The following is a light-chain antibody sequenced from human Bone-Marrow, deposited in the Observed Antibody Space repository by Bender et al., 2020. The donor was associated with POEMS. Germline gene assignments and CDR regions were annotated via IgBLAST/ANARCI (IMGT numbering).Light chain of an antibody. CDR2: EDT. CDR1: SSDIGGYDY. V-gene: IGLV2-8*01. J-gene: IGLJ3*02. CDR3: QSYDSSLRGSLM. Sequence: QSALTQPPSASGSPGQSVTISCTGTSSDIGGYDYVSWYQQHPGKAPKIMIYEDTKRPSGVSNRFSGSKSGNTASLAITGLQAEDEADYYCQSYDSSLRGSLMFGGGTKLTVL.